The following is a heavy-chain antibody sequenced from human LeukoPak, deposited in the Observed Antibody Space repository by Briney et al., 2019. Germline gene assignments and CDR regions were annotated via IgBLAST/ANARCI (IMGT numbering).Heavy chain of an antibody. D-gene: IGHD5-18*01. Sequence: SLRLSCAASGFTFDDYAMHWVRQAPGKGLEWVSGISWNSGSIGYADSVKGRFTISRDNAKNSLYLQMNSLRAEDTAVYYCARVQYSYGLYGMDVWGQGTTVTVSS. J-gene: IGHJ6*02. CDR3: ARVQYSYGLYGMDV. CDR1: GFTFDDYA. CDR2: ISWNSGSI. V-gene: IGHV3-9*01.